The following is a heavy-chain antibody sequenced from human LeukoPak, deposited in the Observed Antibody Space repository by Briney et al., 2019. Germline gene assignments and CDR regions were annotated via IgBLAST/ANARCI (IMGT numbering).Heavy chain of an antibody. Sequence: PGGSLRLSCAASGFTFSNAWLSWVRQAPGKGLEWVGRIKSKTDGGTTDYAAPVKGRFTISRDDSKNTLYLQMNSLKTEDTAVYYCTRWGWELVYYFDYWGQGTLATVSS. CDR1: GFTFSNAW. D-gene: IGHD1-26*01. CDR3: TRWGWELVYYFDY. CDR2: IKSKTDGGTT. V-gene: IGHV3-15*01. J-gene: IGHJ4*02.